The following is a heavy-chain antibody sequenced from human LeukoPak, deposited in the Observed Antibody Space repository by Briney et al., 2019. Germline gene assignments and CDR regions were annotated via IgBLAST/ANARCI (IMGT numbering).Heavy chain of an antibody. CDR2: INHSGTT. D-gene: IGHD3-22*01. CDR1: GDSIGSSDNY. V-gene: IGHV4-39*07. J-gene: IGHJ4*02. CDR3: ARGLGTMIVV. Sequence: PSETLSLTCTVSGDSIGSSDNYWGWIRQPPGKGLEWIGEINHSGTTSYNPSLKSRVTISQDTSNNQFSLKLSSVTAADTAVYYCARGLGTMIVVWGQGTLVTVSS.